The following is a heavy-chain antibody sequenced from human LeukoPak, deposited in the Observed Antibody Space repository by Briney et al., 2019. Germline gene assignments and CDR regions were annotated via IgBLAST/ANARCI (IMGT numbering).Heavy chain of an antibody. Sequence: SVKVSCKASGGTFSSYAISWVRQAPGQGLEWMGRIIPILGIANYAQKFQGRVTITADKSTSTAYMELSSLRSEDTAVYYCARLMVGATTGYYYYYYGMDVWGQGTTVTVSS. V-gene: IGHV1-69*04. CDR2: IIPILGIA. J-gene: IGHJ6*02. CDR1: GGTFSSYA. D-gene: IGHD1-26*01. CDR3: ARLMVGATTGYYYYYYGMDV.